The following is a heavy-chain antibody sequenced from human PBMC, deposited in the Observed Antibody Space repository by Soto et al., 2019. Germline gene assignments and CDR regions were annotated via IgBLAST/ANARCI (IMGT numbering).Heavy chain of an antibody. CDR2: IYSGGTT. Sequence: GGSLRLSCAASGFTFSSYAMSWVRQAPWKGLEWVSVIYSGGTTYYADSVKGRFTISRDSSKNTLYLQMKSLRDEDTAVYYCASGPGPTNYYDILTGPQGIFALWSKGTLVTGSS. V-gene: IGHV3-53*05. CDR1: GFTFSSYA. J-gene: IGHJ4*02. CDR3: ASGPGPTNYYDILTGPQGIFAL. D-gene: IGHD3-9*01.